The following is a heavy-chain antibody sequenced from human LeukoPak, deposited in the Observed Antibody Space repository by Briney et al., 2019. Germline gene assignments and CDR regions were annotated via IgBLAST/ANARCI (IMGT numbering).Heavy chain of an antibody. J-gene: IGHJ5*02. CDR2: IIPIFGTA. V-gene: IGHV1-69*01. CDR3: ARVGYSGYDECWFDP. CDR1: GGTFSSYA. D-gene: IGHD5-12*01. Sequence: SVKVSCKASGGTFSSYAISWVRQAPGQGLEWMGGIIPIFGTANYAQKFQGRVTITADESTSTAYMELSSLRSEDTAVYYCARVGYSGYDECWFDPWGQGTLVTVSS.